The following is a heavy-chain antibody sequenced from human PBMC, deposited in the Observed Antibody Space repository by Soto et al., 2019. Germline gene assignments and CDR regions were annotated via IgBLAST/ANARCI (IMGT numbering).Heavy chain of an antibody. CDR2: IIPIFGTA. Sequence: ASVKVSCKASGGTFSSYAISWVRQAPGQGLEWMGGIIPIFGTADYAQKFQGRVTITADESTSTAYMELSSLRSEDTAVYYCAREGAQYPWLGELLFGYGMEVWGQGTTVTVSS. V-gene: IGHV1-69*13. J-gene: IGHJ6*02. D-gene: IGHD3-10*01. CDR1: GGTFSSYA. CDR3: AREGAQYPWLGELLFGYGMEV.